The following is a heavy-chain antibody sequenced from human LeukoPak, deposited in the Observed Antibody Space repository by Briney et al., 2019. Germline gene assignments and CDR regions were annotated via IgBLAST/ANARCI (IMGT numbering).Heavy chain of an antibody. V-gene: IGHV3-30*03. D-gene: IGHD2-21*02. CDR3: ASTYCGGDCYLEYFQH. J-gene: IGHJ1*01. CDR2: ISYDGSNK. CDR1: GFTFSSYG. Sequence: GGSLRLSCAASGFTFSSYGMHWVRQAPGKGLEWVAVISYDGSNKYYADSVKGRFTISRDNSKNTLYLQMNSLRAEDTAVYYCASTYCGGDCYLEYFQHWGQGTLVTVSS.